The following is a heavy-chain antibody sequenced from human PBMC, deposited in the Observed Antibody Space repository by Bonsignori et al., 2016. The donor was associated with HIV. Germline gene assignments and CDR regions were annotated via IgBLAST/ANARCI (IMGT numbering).Heavy chain of an antibody. J-gene: IGHJ4*02. CDR3: AKDIKGDYYDSQGFDY. CDR2: ISWNSGSI. V-gene: IGHV3-9*01. Sequence: SLKISCAASGFTFDDYAMHWVRQAPGKGLEWVSGISWNSGSIGYADSVKGRFTISRDNAKNSLYLQMNSLRTEDTALYYCAKDIKGDYYDSQGFDYWGQGTLVTVSS. CDR1: GFTFDDYA. D-gene: IGHD3-22*01.